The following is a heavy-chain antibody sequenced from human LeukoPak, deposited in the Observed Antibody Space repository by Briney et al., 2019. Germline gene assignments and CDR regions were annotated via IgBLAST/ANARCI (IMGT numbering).Heavy chain of an antibody. Sequence: GGSLRLSCEASGFSFDDYAMLWVRQAPGKGLEWLAGISRNSYNIAYGDSVKGRFTISRDNAKKSLSLQMNSLGTEDTAFYYCAKSRDDGTGYYYDYWGQGVLVTVAS. D-gene: IGHD3-9*01. CDR2: ISRNSYNI. J-gene: IGHJ4*02. CDR3: AKSRDDGTGYYYDY. CDR1: GFSFDDYA. V-gene: IGHV3-9*01.